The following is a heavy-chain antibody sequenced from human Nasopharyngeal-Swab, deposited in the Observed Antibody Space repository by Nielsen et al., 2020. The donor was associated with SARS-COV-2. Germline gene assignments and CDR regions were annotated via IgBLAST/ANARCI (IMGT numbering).Heavy chain of an antibody. Sequence: SLKISCAASGFTFSSYAMHWVRQAPGKGLAWVAVISYDGSNKYYADSVKGRFTISRDNSKNTLYLQMNSLRAEDTAVYYCARELQWFGELFHFGYWGQGTLVTVSS. CDR2: ISYDGSNK. J-gene: IGHJ4*02. CDR1: GFTFSSYA. CDR3: ARELQWFGELFHFGY. D-gene: IGHD3-10*01. V-gene: IGHV3-30*04.